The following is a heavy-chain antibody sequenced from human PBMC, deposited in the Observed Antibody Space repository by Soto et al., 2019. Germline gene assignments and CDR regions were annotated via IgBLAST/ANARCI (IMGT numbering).Heavy chain of an antibody. CDR2: ISSSSSTI. J-gene: IGHJ4*02. V-gene: IGHV3-48*02. CDR3: TRAAFGQLWLTDH. Sequence: EVQLVESGGALVQPGGSLRLSCAASGFTFSSHSMNWVRQAPGKGLEWVSHISSSSSTIYYADSVKGRFTISRDNAKNSLYLQLNSLRDEDTAVYYGTRAAFGQLWLTDHWGQGTLVTVSS. D-gene: IGHD5-18*01. CDR1: GFTFSSHS.